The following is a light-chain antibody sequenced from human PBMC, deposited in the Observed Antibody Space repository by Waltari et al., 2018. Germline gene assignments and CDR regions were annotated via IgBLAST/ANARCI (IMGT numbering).Light chain of an antibody. CDR2: SNN. Sequence: QSVLTQPTSASGTPGQRVTISCSGTSSNIGRNTVNWYQQLPGTAPKLLIYSNNQRPSGVPDRFSGSKSGTSASLAISGLQSEDEADYYCAAWDDSLNALVFGGGTKLTVL. V-gene: IGLV1-44*01. CDR1: SSNIGRNT. CDR3: AAWDDSLNALV. J-gene: IGLJ3*02.